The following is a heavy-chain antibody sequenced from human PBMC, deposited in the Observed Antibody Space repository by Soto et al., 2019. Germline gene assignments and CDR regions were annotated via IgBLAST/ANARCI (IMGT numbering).Heavy chain of an antibody. V-gene: IGHV3-21*01. CDR1: GFAFSSCS. CDR2: IRSTSSYI. J-gene: IGHJ3*02. D-gene: IGHD3-22*01. Sequence: GGSLRLPYAALGFAFSSCSTIWVRQAPGKGLEWVSAIRSTSSYIYYADSVKGRFTISRDNAKNSLYLHLTGMGAEDTAVYYCARAFPYYDSSGYYYGAIDIWGPVTIVTLSS. CDR3: ARAFPYYDSSGYYYGAIDI.